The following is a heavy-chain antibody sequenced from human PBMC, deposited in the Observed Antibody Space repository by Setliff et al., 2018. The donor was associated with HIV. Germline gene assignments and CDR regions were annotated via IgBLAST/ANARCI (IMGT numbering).Heavy chain of an antibody. J-gene: IGHJ4*02. D-gene: IGHD3-22*01. V-gene: IGHV4-39*01. Sequence: SETLSLSCAASGFTFSDYYMSWIRQPPGKGLEWIGSIYYSGSTYYNPSLKSRVTISVDTSKNQFSLKLSSVTAADAAIYYCARPYDSLYGWGQGVLVTVSS. CDR3: ARPYDSLYG. CDR2: IYYSGST. CDR1: GFTFSDYY.